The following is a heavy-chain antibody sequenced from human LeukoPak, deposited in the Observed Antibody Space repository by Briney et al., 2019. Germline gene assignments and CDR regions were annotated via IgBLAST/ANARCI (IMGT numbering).Heavy chain of an antibody. D-gene: IGHD6-25*01. CDR2: IYFSGST. V-gene: IGHV4-31*03. CDR1: GGSISSGDYY. CDR3: ARDRRLLTQYPDAFDI. J-gene: IGHJ3*02. Sequence: SQTLSLTCTVSGGSISSGDYYWSWIRQHPGKGLEWIGYIYFSGSTYYNPSLKSRVTISVDTSKNQFSLKLSSVTAADTAVYYCARDRRLLTQYPDAFDIWGQGTMVTVSS.